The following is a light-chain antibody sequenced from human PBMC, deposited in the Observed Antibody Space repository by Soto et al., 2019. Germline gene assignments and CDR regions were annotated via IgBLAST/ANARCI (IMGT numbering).Light chain of an antibody. V-gene: IGLV2-14*01. CDR2: ASS. J-gene: IGLJ1*01. Sequence: QSVLTQPPSASGTPGQRVTISCSGGSSNIGSNTVNWYQHHPGKAPRLMIYASSNRPSGVSHRFSGSRSGNTASLTISGLQAEDEADYYCSSYTSGSTLYVFGTGTKVTVL. CDR1: SSNIGSNT. CDR3: SSYTSGSTLYV.